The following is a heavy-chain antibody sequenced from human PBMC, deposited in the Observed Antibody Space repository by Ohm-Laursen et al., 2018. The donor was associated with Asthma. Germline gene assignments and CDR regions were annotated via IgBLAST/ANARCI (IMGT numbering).Heavy chain of an antibody. Sequence: SLRLSCTASGFTFNKHHMTWVRQAPGKGLEWVAVISYDGSNKYYADSVKGRFTISRDNSKNTLYLQMNSLRAEDTAVYYCARWGSLDYYGMDVWGQGTTVTVSS. CDR1: GFTFNKHH. D-gene: IGHD1-26*01. CDR2: ISYDGSNK. CDR3: ARWGSLDYYGMDV. V-gene: IGHV3-30*03. J-gene: IGHJ6*02.